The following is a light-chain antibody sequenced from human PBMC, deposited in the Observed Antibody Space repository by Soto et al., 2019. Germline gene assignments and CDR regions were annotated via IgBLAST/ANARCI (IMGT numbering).Light chain of an antibody. CDR1: TSDVGTYKF. V-gene: IGLV2-23*02. J-gene: IGLJ2*01. CDR3: CSYAGSHVI. Sequence: QSALTQPASVSGPPGQSIPISCTGTTSDVGTYKFVSWYQQHPRIAPKLMIYEVSERPSGFSNRFSGSKSGNTASLTISGLQAEDEADYYCCSYAGSHVIFVGGTKVTVL. CDR2: EVS.